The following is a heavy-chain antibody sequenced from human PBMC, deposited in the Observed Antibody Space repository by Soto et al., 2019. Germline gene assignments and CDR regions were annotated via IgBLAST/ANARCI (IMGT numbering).Heavy chain of an antibody. D-gene: IGHD2-8*01. Sequence: GGSLRLSCVVSGLKFDDAWVHWVRHIPGKGLEWVGHIKATVMGAPTEYAAPVKGRFTISRDDSKNSLYLQMNSLKTEDTAVYYRARVLPHCTNGVCHYYYGLDVWGQGTTVTVSS. CDR1: GLKFDDAW. CDR2: IKATVMGAPT. CDR3: ARVLPHCTNGVCHYYYGLDV. V-gene: IGHV3-15*07. J-gene: IGHJ6*02.